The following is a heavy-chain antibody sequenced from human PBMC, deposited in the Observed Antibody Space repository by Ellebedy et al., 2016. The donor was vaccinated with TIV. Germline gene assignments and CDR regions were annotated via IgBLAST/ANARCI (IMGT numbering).Heavy chain of an antibody. V-gene: IGHV1-46*01. CDR3: ARELRLRSSLSFEWFDP. CDR1: GYNFTSYY. J-gene: IGHJ5*02. D-gene: IGHD3-3*01. Sequence: AASVKVSCKASGYNFTSYYMHWVRQAPGQGLEWMGTINPRGGKMNYAEKFQGRVTLTRDTSTTTVHMELNSLKSEDTAIYYSARELRLRSSLSFEWFDPWGQGTLVTVSS. CDR2: INPRGGKM.